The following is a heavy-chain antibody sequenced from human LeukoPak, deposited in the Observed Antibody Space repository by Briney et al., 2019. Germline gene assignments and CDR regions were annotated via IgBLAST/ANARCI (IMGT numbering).Heavy chain of an antibody. V-gene: IGHV5-51*01. CDR1: GYSFTSYW. D-gene: IGHD3-22*01. J-gene: IGHJ4*02. CDR3: ARRGTYYYDSSGDYY. Sequence: GESLKISCKGSGYSFTSYWIGWVRQMPGKGLEWMGIIDPGDSDTRYSPSFQGQVTISADKSISTAYLQWSSLKASDSAMYYCARRGTYYYDSSGDYYWGQGTLVTVSS. CDR2: IDPGDSDT.